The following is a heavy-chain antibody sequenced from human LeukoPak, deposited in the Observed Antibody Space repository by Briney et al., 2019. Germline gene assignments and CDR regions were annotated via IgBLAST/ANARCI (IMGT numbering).Heavy chain of an antibody. V-gene: IGHV3-48*01. CDR1: GFTFSSYS. CDR2: ISSSSSTI. CDR3: ARDYASYYYGSGSFDY. J-gene: IGHJ4*02. Sequence: GGSLGLSCAASGFTFSSYSMNWVRQAPGKGLEWVSYISSSSSTIYYADSVKGRFTISRDNAKNSLYLQMNSLGAEDTAVYYCARDYASYYYGSGSFDYWGQGTLVTVSS. D-gene: IGHD3-10*01.